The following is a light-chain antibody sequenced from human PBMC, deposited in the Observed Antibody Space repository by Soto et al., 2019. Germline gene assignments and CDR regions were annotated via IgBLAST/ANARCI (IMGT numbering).Light chain of an antibody. CDR3: QQYNSWPPWP. V-gene: IGKV3-15*01. Sequence: EIVMTQSPATLYVSPGEGATLSCRASQSLSTNLAWYQQKPGQDPRLLIYGASTRATGIPARFSGSGSGTEFTLTISSLQYEDFAIYYCQQYNSWPPWPCGQGTNVEIK. CDR1: QSLSTN. CDR2: GAS. J-gene: IGKJ1*01.